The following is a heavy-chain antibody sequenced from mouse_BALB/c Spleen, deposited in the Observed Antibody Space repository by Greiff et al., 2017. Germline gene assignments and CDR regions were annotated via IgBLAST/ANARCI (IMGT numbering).Heavy chain of an antibody. D-gene: IGHD2-12*01. V-gene: IGHV1-80*01. CDR1: GYAFSSYW. CDR2: IYPGDGDT. J-gene: IGHJ2*01. Sequence: QVQLKESGAELVRPGSSVKISCKASGYAFSSYWMNWVKQRPGQGLEWIGQIYPGDGDTNYNGKFKGKATLTADKSSSTAYMQLSSLTSEDSAVYFCAIWRDSYYEDYWGQGTTLTVSS. CDR3: AIWRDSYYEDY.